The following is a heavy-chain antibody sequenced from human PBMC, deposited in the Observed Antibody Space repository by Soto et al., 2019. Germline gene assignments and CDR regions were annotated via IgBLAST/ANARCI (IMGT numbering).Heavy chain of an antibody. D-gene: IGHD2-21*02. CDR1: GFTFSSYW. CDR2: IKQDGSEK. Sequence: GGSLRLSCAASGFTFSSYWMSWVRQAPGKGLEWVANIKQDGSEKYYVDSVKGRFTISRDNAKNSLYLQMNSLRAEDTAVYYCASGVRCGGDCYDAFDIWGQGTMVTVSS. V-gene: IGHV3-7*01. J-gene: IGHJ3*02. CDR3: ASGVRCGGDCYDAFDI.